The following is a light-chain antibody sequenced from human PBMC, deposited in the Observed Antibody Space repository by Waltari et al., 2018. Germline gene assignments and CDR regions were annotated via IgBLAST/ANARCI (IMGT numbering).Light chain of an antibody. CDR2: DKD. J-gene: IGLJ2*01. V-gene: IGLV3-19*01. CDR1: HLRSYY. Sequence: SSELTQDPAVSVALGQTVRITCQGDHLRSYYVSWYQQKPGQAPMLVIYDKDIRPSGIPERFSGSSSGNIASLTITGAQAEDEADYYCNSRDTRGNHFVVFGGGTKLTVL. CDR3: NSRDTRGNHFVV.